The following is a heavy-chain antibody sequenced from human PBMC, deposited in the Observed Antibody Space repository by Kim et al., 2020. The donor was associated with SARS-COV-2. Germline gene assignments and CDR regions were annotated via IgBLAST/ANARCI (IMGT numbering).Heavy chain of an antibody. V-gene: IGHV3-30*04. J-gene: IGHJ4*02. CDR3: ARDRGFFIAAPG. Sequence: GGSLRLSCAASGFTFSSYAMHWVRQAPGKGLEWVAVISYDGSNKYYADSVKGRFTISRDNSKNTLYLQMNSLRAEDTAVYYCARDRGFFIAAPGWGQGTLVTVSS. D-gene: IGHD6-6*01. CDR1: GFTFSSYA. CDR2: ISYDGSNK.